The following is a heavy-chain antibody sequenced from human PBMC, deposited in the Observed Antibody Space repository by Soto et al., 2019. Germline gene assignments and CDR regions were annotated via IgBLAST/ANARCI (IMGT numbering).Heavy chain of an antibody. V-gene: IGHV1-46*01. CDR1: GYTFTSYY. J-gene: IGHJ4*02. CDR3: ALRRGGSGTSEFDY. D-gene: IGHD3-10*01. CDR2: INPSGGST. Sequence: QVQLVQSGAEVKKPGASVKVSCKASGYTFTSYYMHWVRQAPGQGLEWMGIINPSGGSTTYAQKFQVRVTITRDTSTSTVYRELWSLRSEDTAVYYCALRRGGSGTSEFDYWGQGTLVTVSS.